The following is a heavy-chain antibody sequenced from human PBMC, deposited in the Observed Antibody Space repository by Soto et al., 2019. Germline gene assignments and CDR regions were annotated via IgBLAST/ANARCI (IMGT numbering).Heavy chain of an antibody. V-gene: IGHV3-23*01. J-gene: IGHJ4*02. CDR3: PRDRYDNFPYNWFSEY. D-gene: IGHD1-20*01. CDR1: GFSVSNYA. Sequence: VQLLESGGGLVRPGGSLTLSCAASGFSVSNYAMSWARQAPGKGLEWVSSTTQSSTSTYYADPVKGRFTISRDFSENTVYLQMDRLTAEDTAVYFCPRDRYDNFPYNWFSEYWGQGILVTVAS. CDR2: TTQSSTST.